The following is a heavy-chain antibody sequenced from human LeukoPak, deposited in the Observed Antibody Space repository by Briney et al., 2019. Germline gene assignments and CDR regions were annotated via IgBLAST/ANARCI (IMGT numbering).Heavy chain of an antibody. V-gene: IGHV4-38-2*02. CDR3: ARGGYSYVSDY. CDR2: IYHSGST. CDR1: GYSISSGYY. Sequence: SETLSLTCTVSGYSISSGYYWGWIRQPPGKGLEWIGSIYHSGSTYYNPSLKSRVTISVDTSKNQFSLKLSSVTAADTAVYYCARGGYSYVSDYWGQGTLVTVSS. J-gene: IGHJ4*02. D-gene: IGHD5-18*01.